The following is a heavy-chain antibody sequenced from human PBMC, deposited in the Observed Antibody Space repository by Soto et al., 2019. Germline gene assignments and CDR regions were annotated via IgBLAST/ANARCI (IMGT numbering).Heavy chain of an antibody. Sequence: PSETLSLTCAVSGGSISSGCYSWSWIRQPPGKGLEWIGYIYYSGSTNYNPSLKSRVTISVDTSKNQFSLKLSSVTAADTAVYYCARRYGGNFDYWGQGTLVTVSS. D-gene: IGHD1-26*01. CDR3: ARRYGGNFDY. J-gene: IGHJ4*02. CDR2: IYYSGST. V-gene: IGHV4-61*01. CDR1: GGSISSGCYS.